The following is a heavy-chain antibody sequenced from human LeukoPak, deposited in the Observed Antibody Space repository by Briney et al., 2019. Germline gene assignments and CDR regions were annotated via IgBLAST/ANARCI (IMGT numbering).Heavy chain of an antibody. CDR3: ARLSSSGWFINY. V-gene: IGHV4-38-2*01. D-gene: IGHD6-19*01. J-gene: IGHJ4*02. Sequence: SETLSLTCAVSGYSLSSGYYWGWIRQPPGKGLEWIGSIYHSGSTYYNPSLKSRVTISVDTSMHHFSLELSSGTAADTAVYYCARLSSSGWFINYWGQGTLVTVSS. CDR2: IYHSGST. CDR1: GYSLSSGYY.